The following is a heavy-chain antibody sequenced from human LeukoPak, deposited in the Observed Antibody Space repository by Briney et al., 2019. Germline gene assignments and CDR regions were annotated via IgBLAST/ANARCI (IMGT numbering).Heavy chain of an antibody. V-gene: IGHV4-59*08. Sequence: SETLTLTCTVSGGSISSYSWSWIRQLPGKGLEWIGYVYYTGRTTYNPYLESRVSIILETYKNQLSLQLNSVTAADTAVYYCGLSGWYGDWLDPWGQGTLVTVSS. CDR2: VYYTGRT. D-gene: IGHD6-19*01. CDR3: GLSGWYGDWLDP. J-gene: IGHJ5*02. CDR1: GGSISSYS.